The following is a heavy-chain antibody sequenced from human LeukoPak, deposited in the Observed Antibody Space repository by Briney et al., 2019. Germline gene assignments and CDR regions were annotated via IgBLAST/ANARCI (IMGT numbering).Heavy chain of an antibody. D-gene: IGHD3-3*01. CDR3: VWGRFSTSSNWFDP. V-gene: IGHV4-38-2*02. J-gene: IGHJ5*02. CDR1: GASISSRYY. Sequence: PSETLSLTCIVSGASISSRYYWAWIRPPPGKGLEWIGDFYHSGTAYYNPSLESRATIFVDTSKNQSSLVLKSVTATDTAVYYCVWGRFSTSSNWFDPWGQGTLVTVSS. CDR2: FYHSGTA.